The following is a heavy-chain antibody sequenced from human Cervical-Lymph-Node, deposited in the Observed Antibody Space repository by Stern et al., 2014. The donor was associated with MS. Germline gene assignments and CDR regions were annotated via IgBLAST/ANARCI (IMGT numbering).Heavy chain of an antibody. D-gene: IGHD3-22*01. V-gene: IGHV3-21*01. CDR1: GFTFSSYS. CDR3: ARGLGYYYDSSGYYANSPFDY. CDR2: ISSSSSYI. Sequence: EVQLVESGGGLVKPGGSLRLSCAASGFTFSSYSMNWVSQAPGKGLEWVSSISSSSSYICYADSVKGLFTISRDNAKNSLYLQINSLRAEDTAVYYCARGLGYYYDSSGYYANSPFDYWGQGTLVTVSS. J-gene: IGHJ4*02.